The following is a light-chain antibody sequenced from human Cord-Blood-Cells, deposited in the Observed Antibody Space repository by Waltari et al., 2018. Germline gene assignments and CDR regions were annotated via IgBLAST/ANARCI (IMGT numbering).Light chain of an antibody. V-gene: IGKV3-11*01. Sequence: IVLTQSPATLPLSSGERATLSCMASQSVSSYLAWYQQKPGQAPSLLIYDASNRATGIPARFSGSGSGTDFTLTISSLELEDFAVYYCQQRSNWPPVFTFGPGTKVDIK. CDR3: QQRSNWPPVFT. CDR1: QSVSSY. CDR2: DAS. J-gene: IGKJ3*01.